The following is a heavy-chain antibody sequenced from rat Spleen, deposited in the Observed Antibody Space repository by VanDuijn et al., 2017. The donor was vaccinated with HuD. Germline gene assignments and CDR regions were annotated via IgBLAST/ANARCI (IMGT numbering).Heavy chain of an antibody. CDR2: ISYDGSIT. V-gene: IGHV5-7*01. CDR3: VRQGYLRDWYFDF. D-gene: IGHD2-5*01. CDR1: GFTFSDYN. J-gene: IGHJ2*01. Sequence: EVQLVESGGGLVQPGRSLKLSCAASGFTFSDYNMAWVRQAPKKGLEWVATISYDGSITYYRDSVKGRFTISRDNGKNTLYLEMDSLGSEDMATYYCVRQGYLRDWYFDFWGQGVMVTVSS.